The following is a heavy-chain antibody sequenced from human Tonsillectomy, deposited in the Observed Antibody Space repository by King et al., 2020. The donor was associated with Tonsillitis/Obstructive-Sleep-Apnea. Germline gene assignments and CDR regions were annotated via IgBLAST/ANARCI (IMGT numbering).Heavy chain of an antibody. J-gene: IGHJ4*02. CDR1: GFIFSSYA. D-gene: IGHD3-22*01. V-gene: IGHV3-23*04. Sequence: VQLVESGGGLVQPGGSLRLSCAASGFIFSSYAMSWVRQAPGKGLEWVSGITSGGAPYYADSVKGRFTVSRDISKNTLSLQMNSLRAEDTAVYYCAKESTSGYLVYFDSWGQGTLVTVSS. CDR2: ITSGGAP. CDR3: AKESTSGYLVYFDS.